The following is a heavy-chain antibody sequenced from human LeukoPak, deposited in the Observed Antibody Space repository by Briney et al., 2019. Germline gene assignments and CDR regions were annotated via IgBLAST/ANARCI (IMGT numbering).Heavy chain of an antibody. Sequence: SETLSLTCTVSGGSTNSYYWSWIRQSPGKGLEWIGYVAYSGSTNYNPSHKSRVTISLDTSKNQFSLKLSSVTVADTVVYYCARTVSGYYFNAWGPGTLVTVSS. CDR3: ARTVSGYYFNA. D-gene: IGHD5-12*01. J-gene: IGHJ5*02. V-gene: IGHV4-59*01. CDR2: VAYSGST. CDR1: GGSTNSYY.